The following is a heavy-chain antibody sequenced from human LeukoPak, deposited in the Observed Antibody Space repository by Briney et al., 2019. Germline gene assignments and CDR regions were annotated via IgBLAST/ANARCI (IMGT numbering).Heavy chain of an antibody. CDR2: VNTEGSST. CDR3: ARDGGSRGVPLDC. CDR1: GFTLSRYW. V-gene: IGHV3-74*01. Sequence: GGSLRHSCAASGFTLSRYWMHWVRQVPGKGLVWVSRVNTEGSSTNYADSVKGRFTISRDNAKNTLYLQMNSLRAEDTALYFCARDGGSRGVPLDCWGQGTLVTVSS. D-gene: IGHD2-15*01. J-gene: IGHJ4*02.